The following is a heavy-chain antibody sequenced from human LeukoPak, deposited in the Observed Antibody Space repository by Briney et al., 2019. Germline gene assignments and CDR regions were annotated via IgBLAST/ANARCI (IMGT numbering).Heavy chain of an antibody. J-gene: IGHJ4*02. CDR2: ISSSDGST. CDR3: AKDRYTSWYYFDY. Sequence: GGSLRLSCAASGFTFSNYAMNWVRQAPGKGLERVSAISSSDGSTFYADSVKGRFTISRDNSKNTLYLQMNSLRAEDTAVYYCAKDRYTSWYYFDYWGQGTLVTVSS. D-gene: IGHD2-2*01. CDR1: GFTFSNYA. V-gene: IGHV3-23*01.